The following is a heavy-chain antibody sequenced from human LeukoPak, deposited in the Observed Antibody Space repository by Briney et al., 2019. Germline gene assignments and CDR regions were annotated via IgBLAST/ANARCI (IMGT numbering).Heavy chain of an antibody. V-gene: IGHV1-2*02. J-gene: IGHJ6*02. Sequence: ASVKVSCKASGYTFTGYYMHWVRQAPGQGLEWMGWINPNSGGTNYAQKFQGRVTMTRHTSISTAYMELSRLRSDDTAVYYCARDSCTNGVCYTDYYGMDVWGQGTTVTVPS. D-gene: IGHD2-8*01. CDR3: ARDSCTNGVCYTDYYGMDV. CDR1: GYTFTGYY. CDR2: INPNSGGT.